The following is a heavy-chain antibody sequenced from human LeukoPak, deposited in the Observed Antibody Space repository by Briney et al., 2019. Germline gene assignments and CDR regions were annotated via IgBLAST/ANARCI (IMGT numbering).Heavy chain of an antibody. J-gene: IGHJ6*02. D-gene: IGHD2-2*02. CDR2: IYHSGST. V-gene: IGHV4-30-2*01. Sequence: MASQTLSLTCAVSGGSISSGGYSWSWIRQPPGKGLEWIGYIYHSGSTYYNPSLKSRVTISVDRSKNQFSLKLSSVTAADTAVYYCARGHQLLYWRGFNGMDVWGQGTTVTVSS. CDR3: ARGHQLLYWRGFNGMDV. CDR1: GGSISSGGYS.